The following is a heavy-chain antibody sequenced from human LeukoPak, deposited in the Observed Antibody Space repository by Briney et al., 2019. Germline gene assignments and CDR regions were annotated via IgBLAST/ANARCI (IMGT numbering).Heavy chain of an antibody. V-gene: IGHV4-61*02. CDR3: ARRVAAAAFDY. J-gene: IGHJ4*02. CDR1: GASISSGSNS. Sequence: RASETLSLTCTVSGASISSGSNSWGWIRQPAGKGLEWIGRINTSGTTNYNPSLKSRVTMSIDTSKNQFSLKLSSVTAADTAVYYCARRVAAAAFDYWGQGTLVTVSS. D-gene: IGHD6-13*01. CDR2: INTSGTT.